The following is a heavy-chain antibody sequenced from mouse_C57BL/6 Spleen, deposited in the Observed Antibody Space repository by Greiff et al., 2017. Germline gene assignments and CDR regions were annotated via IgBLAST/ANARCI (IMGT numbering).Heavy chain of an antibody. CDR2: FDPEDGET. CDR3: APYDGYWYFDV. Sequence: EVQLQQSGAELVKPGASVKLSCTASGFNIKDYYMHWVKQRTEQGLEWIGRFDPEDGETKYAPKFQGKATLTADTSSNTAYLQLSSLTSEDTAVYYCAPYDGYWYFDVWGTGTTVTVSS. CDR1: GFNIKDYY. J-gene: IGHJ1*03. V-gene: IGHV14-2*01. D-gene: IGHD2-3*01.